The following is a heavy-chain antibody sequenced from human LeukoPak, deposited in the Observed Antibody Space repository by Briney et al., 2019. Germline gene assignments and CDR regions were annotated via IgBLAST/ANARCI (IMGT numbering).Heavy chain of an antibody. CDR1: GYTFTSYD. V-gene: IGHV1-8*01. Sequence: ASVKVSCKASGYTFTSYDINWVRQAPGQGLEWMGWMNPNSGNTGYAQKFQGRVTMTRNTSISTAYMELSSLRSEDTAVYYCARTYSSGWYGLRVTVKNAFDIWGQGTMVTVSS. D-gene: IGHD6-19*01. CDR2: MNPNSGNT. J-gene: IGHJ3*02. CDR3: ARTYSSGWYGLRVTVKNAFDI.